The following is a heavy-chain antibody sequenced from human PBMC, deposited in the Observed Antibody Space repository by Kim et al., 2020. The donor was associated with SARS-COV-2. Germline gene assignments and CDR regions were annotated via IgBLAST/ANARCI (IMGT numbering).Heavy chain of an antibody. D-gene: IGHD3-3*01. CDR1: GGSFSGYY. V-gene: IGHV4-34*01. Sequence: SETLSLTCAVYGGSFSGYYWSWIRQPPGKGLEWIGEINHSGSTNYNPSLKSRVTISVDTSKNQFSLKLSSVTAADTAVYYCARVPRPYTIFGVAPGRFDPWGQGTLVTVSS. CDR3: ARVPRPYTIFGVAPGRFDP. J-gene: IGHJ5*02. CDR2: INHSGST.